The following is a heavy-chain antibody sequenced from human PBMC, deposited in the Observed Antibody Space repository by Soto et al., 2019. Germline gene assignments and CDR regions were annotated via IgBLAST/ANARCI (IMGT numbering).Heavy chain of an antibody. CDR3: ARSWVTGKGGIDV. J-gene: IGHJ6*02. V-gene: IGHV1-18*01. Sequence: ASVKVSCKASGYTFTSYGLSWVRQAPGQGLEWMGWINGYTGNTNYAQKFQGRVTMTADTSTNTAYLDLWTLISDDTAVYYCARSWVTGKGGIDVWGQGTTVTVSS. CDR2: INGYTGNT. D-gene: IGHD3-16*01. CDR1: GYTFTSYG.